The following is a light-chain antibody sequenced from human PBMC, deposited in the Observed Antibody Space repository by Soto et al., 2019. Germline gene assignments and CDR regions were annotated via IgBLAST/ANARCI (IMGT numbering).Light chain of an antibody. V-gene: IGLV2-14*01. CDR1: SSDVGGYNY. J-gene: IGLJ2*01. CDR3: SSYTTRSTR. CDR2: EVT. Sequence: QSALTQPASVSGSPGQSITISCTGTSSDVGGYNYVSWYQQHPGKAPKLMIYEVTNRPSGVSNRFSGSKSGNTASLTISGLQADDEADYYCSSYTTRSTRFGGGTKLTVL.